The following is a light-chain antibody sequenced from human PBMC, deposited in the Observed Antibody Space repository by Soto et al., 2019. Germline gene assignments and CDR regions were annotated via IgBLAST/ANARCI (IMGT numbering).Light chain of an antibody. V-gene: IGLV2-14*03. CDR2: DVS. CDR1: SSDVGAYNY. CDR3: SSYTSSNTFYV. J-gene: IGLJ1*01. Sequence: QSALTQPASVSGSRGQSITISCTGTSSDVGAYNYVSWYQQHPGKVPKLIIYDVSNRPSGVSNRFSGSKSGNTASLTISGLQAEDEADYYCSSYTSSNTFYVFGTGTKVTVL.